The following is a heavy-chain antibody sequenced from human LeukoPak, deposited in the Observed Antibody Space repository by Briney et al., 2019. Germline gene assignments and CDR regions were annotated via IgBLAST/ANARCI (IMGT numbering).Heavy chain of an antibody. J-gene: IGHJ6*02. CDR1: GFTLSGSA. V-gene: IGHV3-73*01. Sequence: GGSLRLSCAASGFTLSGSAMHWVRQASGKGLEWVGRIRSKANSYATTYAASVKGRFTISRDDSKNTAYLQMNSLKTEDTAVYYCTRTYGDYASFENVWGQGTTVTVSS. CDR3: TRTYGDYASFENV. CDR2: IRSKANSYAT. D-gene: IGHD4-17*01.